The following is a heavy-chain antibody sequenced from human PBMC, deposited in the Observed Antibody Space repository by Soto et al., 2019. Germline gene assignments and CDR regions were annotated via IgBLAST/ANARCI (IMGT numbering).Heavy chain of an antibody. CDR2: ISTYNGNT. Sequence: GASVKVSCKASGYSFTSYGISWVRQAPGQGLEWMGWISTYNGNTNFAQNVQGRVTMTTDTSTYTAYMELRSLTSDDTAVYYCARDFGSDLSAPGAVLDYWGQGRLVTVSS. CDR1: GYSFTSYG. V-gene: IGHV1-18*01. D-gene: IGHD3-3*01. J-gene: IGHJ4*02. CDR3: ARDFGSDLSAPGAVLDY.